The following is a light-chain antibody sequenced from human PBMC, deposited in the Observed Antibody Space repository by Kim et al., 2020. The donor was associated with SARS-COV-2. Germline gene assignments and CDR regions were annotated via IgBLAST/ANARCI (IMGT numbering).Light chain of an antibody. CDR1: QSVRSN. CDR2: AVS. J-gene: IGKJ2*01. CDR3: QQYNDGTPYT. V-gene: IGKV3-15*01. Sequence: VSPGERATLSGRASQSVRSNLAWYQQKPGQAPRLLLFAVSNRANGIPAKFSGNRSGAEFTLTISRLRSEDFAVYYCQQYNDGTPYTFGQGTKLEI.